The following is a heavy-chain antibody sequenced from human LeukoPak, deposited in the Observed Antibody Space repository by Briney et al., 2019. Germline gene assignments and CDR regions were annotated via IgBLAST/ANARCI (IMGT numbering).Heavy chain of an antibody. J-gene: IGHJ5*02. Sequence: ASVRVSCKASGYTFTGYYMHWVRQAPGQGLEWMGWINPNSGGTNYAQKFQGRVTMTRDTSISTAYMELSRLRSDDTAVYYCARAGYCSGGSCSGWFDPWGQGTLVTVSS. D-gene: IGHD2-15*01. CDR1: GYTFTGYY. CDR3: ARAGYCSGGSCSGWFDP. V-gene: IGHV1-2*02. CDR2: INPNSGGT.